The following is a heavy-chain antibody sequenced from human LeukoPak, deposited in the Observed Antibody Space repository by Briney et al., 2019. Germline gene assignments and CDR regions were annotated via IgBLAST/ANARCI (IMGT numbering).Heavy chain of an antibody. CDR3: AGGLLGCGGGSCYPTDY. V-gene: IGHV3-30*03. D-gene: IGHD2-15*01. Sequence: GRSLRLSCAASGFIFSSYGMHWVRQAPGKGLEWVAVISDDGSNKYYVDSVKGRFTISRDNSKNTLYLQMNSLRAEDTAVYYCAGGLLGCGGGSCYPTDYWGQGTLVTVSS. CDR2: ISDDGSNK. J-gene: IGHJ4*02. CDR1: GFIFSSYG.